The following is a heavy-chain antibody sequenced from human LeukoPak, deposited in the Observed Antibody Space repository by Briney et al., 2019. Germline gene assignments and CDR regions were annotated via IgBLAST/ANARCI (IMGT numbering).Heavy chain of an antibody. CDR1: GGSISSSSYY. Sequence: KPSETLSLTCTVSGGSISSSSYYWGWIRQPPGKGLEWIGSIYYSGSTYYNPSLKSRVTISVDTSKNQFSLKLSSVTAADTAVYYCARRGYSYGYGYWGQGTLVTVSS. D-gene: IGHD5-18*01. CDR2: IYYSGST. V-gene: IGHV4-39*01. CDR3: ARRGYSYGYGY. J-gene: IGHJ4*02.